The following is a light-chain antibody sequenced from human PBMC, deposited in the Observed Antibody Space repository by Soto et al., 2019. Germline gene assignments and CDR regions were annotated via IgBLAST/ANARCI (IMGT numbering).Light chain of an antibody. V-gene: IGKV4-1*01. CDR2: WAS. CDR1: QRVLYSSNNKNY. Sequence: DIVMTQSPDSLAVSLGERATINCKSSQRVLYSSNNKNYLAWYQQKPGQPPKLLIYWASTRESGVPARFSGSGSGTDFTLTISSLQAEDVAVYYCQQYYSTPPRFGPGTKVDIK. CDR3: QQYYSTPPR. J-gene: IGKJ3*01.